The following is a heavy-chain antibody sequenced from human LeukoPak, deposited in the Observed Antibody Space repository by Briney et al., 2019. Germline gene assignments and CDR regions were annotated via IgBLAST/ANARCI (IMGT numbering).Heavy chain of an antibody. Sequence: SETLSLTCTVSGGSISSSSYYWGWIRQPPGKGLEWIGSIYYSGSTYYNPSLKSRVTISVDTSKNQFSLKLSSVTAADTAVYYCARHRRGAPAAFDIWGQGTMVTVSS. CDR3: ARHRRGAPAAFDI. J-gene: IGHJ3*02. D-gene: IGHD4/OR15-4a*01. CDR1: GGSISSSSYY. CDR2: IYYSGST. V-gene: IGHV4-39*01.